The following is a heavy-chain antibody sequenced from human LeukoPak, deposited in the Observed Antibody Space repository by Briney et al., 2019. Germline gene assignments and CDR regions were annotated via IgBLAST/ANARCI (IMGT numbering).Heavy chain of an antibody. D-gene: IGHD3-3*02. CDR1: GFTFSGSA. V-gene: IGHV3-73*01. CDR2: IRSKANSYAT. J-gene: IGHJ3*02. Sequence: GGSLRLSCAASGFTFSGSAMHWVRQASGKGLEWVGRIRSKANSYATAYAASVKGRFTISRDDSKNTAYLQMNSLKTEDTAVYYCAKPGVLEAFDIWGQGTMVTVSS. CDR3: AKPGVLEAFDI.